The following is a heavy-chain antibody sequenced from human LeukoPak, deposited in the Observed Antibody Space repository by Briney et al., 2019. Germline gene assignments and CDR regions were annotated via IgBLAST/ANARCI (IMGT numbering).Heavy chain of an antibody. V-gene: IGHV3-66*02. CDR1: GFTVSSNY. D-gene: IGHD3-3*01. Sequence: GGSLRLSCGASGFTVSSNYMSWVRQAPGKGLEWVSVIYSGGSTYYADSVKGRFTISRDNSKNTLYLQVNSLRAEDTAVYYCARESLTIFGVNFDYWGQGTLVTVSS. CDR2: IYSGGST. J-gene: IGHJ4*02. CDR3: ARESLTIFGVNFDY.